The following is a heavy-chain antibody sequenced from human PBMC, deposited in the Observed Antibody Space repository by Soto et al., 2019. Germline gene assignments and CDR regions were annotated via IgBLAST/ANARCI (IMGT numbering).Heavy chain of an antibody. J-gene: IGHJ4*02. V-gene: IGHV1-69*01. CDR1: GGTFSSYA. Sequence: QVQLVQSGAEVKKPGSSVKVSCKASGGTFSSYAISWVRQAPGQGLEWMGGIIPIFGTANYAQKFQGRVTITADESTSTAYMELGSLRSEDTAVYYCARDRGYCSSTSCYSDYWGQGTLVTVSS. CDR3: ARDRGYCSSTSCYSDY. D-gene: IGHD2-2*01. CDR2: IIPIFGTA.